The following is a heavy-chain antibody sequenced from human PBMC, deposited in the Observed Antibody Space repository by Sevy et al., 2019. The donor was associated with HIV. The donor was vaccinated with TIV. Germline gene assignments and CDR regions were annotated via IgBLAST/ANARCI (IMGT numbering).Heavy chain of an antibody. V-gene: IGHV4-38-2*01. CDR1: GFSISNGYY. CDR2: IFHNGDT. J-gene: IGHJ4*02. CDR3: ARATMLFCSGGNYYFFDD. Sequence: SETQSLTCAVSGFSISNGYYWGWIRQPPGKGLEWIGSIFHNGDTYSNPSLKSRLVISVDTSKNQFSLKLNSVTAADTAVYYCARATMLFCSGGNYYFFDDWGQGILVTVSS. D-gene: IGHD2-15*01.